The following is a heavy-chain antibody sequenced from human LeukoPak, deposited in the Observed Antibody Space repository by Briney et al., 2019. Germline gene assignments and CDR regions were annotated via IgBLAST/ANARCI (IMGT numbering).Heavy chain of an antibody. D-gene: IGHD1-26*01. CDR1: GYSISSGYY. CDR2: IYYSGST. J-gene: IGHJ4*02. V-gene: IGHV4-38-2*01. CDR3: ARYSGSYYSQPFDY. Sequence: KPSETLSLTCAVSGYSISSGYYWGCIRQPPGKGLEWIGSIYYSGSTYYNPSLKSRVTISVDTSKNQFSLKLSSVTAADTAVYYCARYSGSYYSQPFDYWGQGTLVTVSS.